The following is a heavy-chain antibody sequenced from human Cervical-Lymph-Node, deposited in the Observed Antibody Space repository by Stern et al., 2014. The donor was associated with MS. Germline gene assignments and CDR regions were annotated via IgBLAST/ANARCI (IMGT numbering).Heavy chain of an antibody. Sequence: QVQLVESGAEVKKPGASVKVSCRASGYTFTVYYMHWVRQAPGQGLEWMGRINTYSGGSDDAQEFQGRVTMTRDTSISTAYMELSGLTSDDTAVYYCARETGGNRNFYFDYWGQGTLVTVSS. CDR3: ARETGGNRNFYFDY. D-gene: IGHD4-23*01. V-gene: IGHV1-2*06. CDR2: INTYSGGS. CDR1: GYTFTVYY. J-gene: IGHJ4*02.